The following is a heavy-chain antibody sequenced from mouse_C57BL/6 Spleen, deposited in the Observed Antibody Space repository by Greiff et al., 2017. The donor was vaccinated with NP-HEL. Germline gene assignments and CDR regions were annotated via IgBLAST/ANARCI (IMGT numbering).Heavy chain of an antibody. V-gene: IGHV5-17*01. Sequence: DVMLVESGGGLVKPGGSLKLSCAASGFTFSDYGMHWVRQAPEKGLEWVAYISSGSSTIYYADTVKGRFTISRDNAKNTLFLQMTSLRSEDTAMYYCARPGYGNWFAYWGQGTLVTVSA. CDR2: ISSGSSTI. CDR1: GFTFSDYG. J-gene: IGHJ3*01. D-gene: IGHD2-10*02. CDR3: ARPGYGNWFAY.